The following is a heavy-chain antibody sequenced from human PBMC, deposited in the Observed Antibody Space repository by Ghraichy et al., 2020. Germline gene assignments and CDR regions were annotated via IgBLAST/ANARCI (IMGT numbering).Heavy chain of an antibody. D-gene: IGHD2-2*01. Sequence: SQTLSLTCAITGDSVSSNSAAWNWIRQSPSRGLEWLGRTYYRSKWYSDYAVSVKSRITINPDTSKNQFSLQLNSMTPEDAAVYYCAREGVVDGRHNWFDPWGQGTLVTVSS. CDR2: TYYRSKWYS. CDR1: GDSVSSNSAA. CDR3: AREGVVDGRHNWFDP. V-gene: IGHV6-1*01. J-gene: IGHJ5*02.